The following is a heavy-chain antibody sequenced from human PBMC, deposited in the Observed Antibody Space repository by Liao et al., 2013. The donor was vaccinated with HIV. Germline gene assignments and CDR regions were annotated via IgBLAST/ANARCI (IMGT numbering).Heavy chain of an antibody. CDR1: GDSVSNYY. D-gene: IGHD1-26*01. CDR2: IYYSGNT. Sequence: QLQLQESGSGLVKPSETLSLTCTVSGDSVSNYYWSWIRQPPGKGLEWIGYIYYSGNTNYNPSLKSRVTIAVDTSKNQFSLRLSSVTAADTALYYCARWELLRYAFDIWAKGQWSPSLQ. V-gene: IGHV4-59*02. J-gene: IGHJ3*02. CDR3: ARWELLRYAFDI.